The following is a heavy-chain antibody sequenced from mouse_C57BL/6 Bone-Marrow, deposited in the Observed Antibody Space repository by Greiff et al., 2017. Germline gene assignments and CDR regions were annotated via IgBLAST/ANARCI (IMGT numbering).Heavy chain of an antibody. J-gene: IGHJ4*01. CDR3: ARCGLKRAMDY. CDR2: IYPGNGGT. Sequence: ESGAELVRPGASVKMSCKASGYTFTSYNMHWVKQTPGQGLEWIGTIYPGNGGTSYNQKFKGKATLTVDKSSSTAYMQLSSLTSEDSAVYFCARCGLKRAMDYWGQGTSVTVS. V-gene: IGHV1-12*01. CDR1: GYTFTSYN.